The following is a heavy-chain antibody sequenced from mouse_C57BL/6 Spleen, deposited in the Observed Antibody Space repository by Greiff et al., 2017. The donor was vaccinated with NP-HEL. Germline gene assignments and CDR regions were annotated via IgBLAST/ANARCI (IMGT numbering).Heavy chain of an antibody. D-gene: IGHD1-1*01. CDR2: IYPGDGDT. CDR3: ARNYGSSYNWYFDV. Sequence: QVQLQQSGPELVKPGASVKISCKASGYAFSSSWMNWVKQRPGKGLEWIGRIYPGDGDTNYNGKFKGKATLTADKSSSTAYMQLSSLTSEDSAVYSCARNYGSSYNWYFDVWGTGTTVTVSS. J-gene: IGHJ1*03. CDR1: GYAFSSSW. V-gene: IGHV1-82*01.